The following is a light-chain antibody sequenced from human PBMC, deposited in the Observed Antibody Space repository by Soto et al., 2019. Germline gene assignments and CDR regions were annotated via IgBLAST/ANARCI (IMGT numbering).Light chain of an antibody. CDR2: GAS. Sequence: EIVLTQSPGTLSLSPGERATLSCKASQSVSSNFLAWYQRKPGQAPRLLIYGASYRATDIPYIFSSRGSGKDFPLTITRLAPEDFAVYYCQQYGTSPPTFGQGTKVEI. J-gene: IGKJ1*01. CDR1: QSVSSNF. V-gene: IGKV3-20*01. CDR3: QQYGTSPPT.